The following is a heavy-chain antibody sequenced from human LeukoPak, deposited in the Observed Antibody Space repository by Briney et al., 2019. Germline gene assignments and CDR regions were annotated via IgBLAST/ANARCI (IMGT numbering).Heavy chain of an antibody. Sequence: GGPLRLSCAASGFTLGSYAMNWVRLAPGKGLEWVSGVSGSGGSTYYADSVRGQFTISRDNSKNTLYLQMNSLRAEDTAVYYCARGRGSSSYQVDYWGQGTLVTVSS. V-gene: IGHV3-23*01. D-gene: IGHD2-2*01. J-gene: IGHJ4*02. CDR2: VSGSGGST. CDR1: GFTLGSYA. CDR3: ARGRGSSSYQVDY.